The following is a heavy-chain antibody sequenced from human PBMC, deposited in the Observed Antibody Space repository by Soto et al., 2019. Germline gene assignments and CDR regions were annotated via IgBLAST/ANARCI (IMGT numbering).Heavy chain of an antibody. D-gene: IGHD1-26*01. J-gene: IGHJ5*01. CDR1: GGSVSNNNYY. V-gene: IGHV4-39*01. CDR2: IYYSGST. Sequence: PSETLSLTCTVSGGSVSNNNYYWGWIRHPPGKGLEWIGDIYYSGSTYYNPSLKSRVTISVDTSKNQFSLKLRSVTAADTAVYYCARYTKGSTPLIYSCAQRALVTVSS. CDR3: ARYTKGSTPLIYS.